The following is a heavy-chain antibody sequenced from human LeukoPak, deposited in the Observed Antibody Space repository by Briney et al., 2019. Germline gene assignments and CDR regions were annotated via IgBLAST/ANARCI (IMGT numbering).Heavy chain of an antibody. V-gene: IGHV1-2*02. Sequence: GASVKVSCKASGYTFTGYYMHWVRQAPGQGPEWMGWINPNSGGTNYAQKFQGRVTMTRDTSISTAYMELSRLRSDDTAVYYCARDPITIFGVVIARFDYWGQGTLVTVSS. D-gene: IGHD3-3*01. CDR1: GYTFTGYY. CDR3: ARDPITIFGVVIARFDY. J-gene: IGHJ4*02. CDR2: INPNSGGT.